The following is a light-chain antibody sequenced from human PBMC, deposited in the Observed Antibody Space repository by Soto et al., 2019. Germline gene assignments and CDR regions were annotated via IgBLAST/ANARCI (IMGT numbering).Light chain of an antibody. Sequence: EIVMTQSPATLSVSPGERATLSCRASQSVSSNLAWYQQKPGQASRLLIYGASTRATGIPARFSGSGSGTEFTLTISSLQSEDFAVYYCQQYNNWPPQLTFGVGTKVEIK. CDR1: QSVSSN. CDR2: GAS. CDR3: QQYNNWPPQLT. J-gene: IGKJ4*01. V-gene: IGKV3-15*01.